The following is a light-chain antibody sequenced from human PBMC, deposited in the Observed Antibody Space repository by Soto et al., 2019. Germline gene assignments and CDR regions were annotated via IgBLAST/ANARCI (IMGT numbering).Light chain of an antibody. CDR1: TGSVTSGHY. J-gene: IGLJ2*01. CDR3: RISFGPSRI. CDR2: DTN. V-gene: IGLV7-46*01. Sequence: QAVVTQEPSLTVSPGGTVTLTCGSSTGSVTSGHYPYWFQQKPGQAPRTLIYDTNNKHSWTPARFSGSLLGGKAALTLSGAQPQDEAEYYCRISFGPSRIFGGGTKLTVL.